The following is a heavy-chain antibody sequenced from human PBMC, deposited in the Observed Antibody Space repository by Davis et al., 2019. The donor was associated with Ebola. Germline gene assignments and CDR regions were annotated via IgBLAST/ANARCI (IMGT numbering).Heavy chain of an antibody. CDR1: GFTFSGSA. Sequence: GESLKISCAASGFTFSGSAMHWVRQASGKGLEWVGRIRSKANNYATAYAASVKGRFTISRDDSKNTAYLQINSLSAEDTAVYYCARNKLGVIGFDVWGQGTMVTVSS. CDR3: ARNKLGVIGFDV. V-gene: IGHV3-73*01. CDR2: IRSKANNYAT. J-gene: IGHJ3*01. D-gene: IGHD3-10*01.